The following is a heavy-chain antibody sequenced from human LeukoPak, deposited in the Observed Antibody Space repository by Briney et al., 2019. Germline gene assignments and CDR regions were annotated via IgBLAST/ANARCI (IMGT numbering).Heavy chain of an antibody. CDR1: GFIGYDGY. Sequence: PGGSLRLSCAVSGFIGYDGYMNWVRQAPRRGLEWLSVIYRGGVTYYADSVKGRFFISRDDSKNTWHLQLNSLKTEDTAVYYCAGASSDGVLIDATSFDLWGQGTLVSVSS. J-gene: IGHJ4*02. CDR2: IYRGGVT. D-gene: IGHD2-15*01. V-gene: IGHV3-66*01. CDR3: AGASSDGVLIDATSFDL.